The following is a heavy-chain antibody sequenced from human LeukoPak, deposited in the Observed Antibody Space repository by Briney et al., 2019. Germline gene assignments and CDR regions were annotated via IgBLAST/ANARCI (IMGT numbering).Heavy chain of an antibody. CDR3: ARDYYYDSSGGWGGPAQNDAVDI. CDR2: IYSGGST. D-gene: IGHD3-22*01. CDR1: GFTVSSDS. V-gene: IGHV3-53*01. Sequence: GGSLRLSCTVSGFTVSSDSMSWVRQAPGKGLEWVSFIYSGGSTHYSDSVKGRFTISRDNAKNSLYLQMNSLRAEDTAVYYCARDYYYDSSGGWGGPAQNDAVDIWGQGTMVTVSS. J-gene: IGHJ3*02.